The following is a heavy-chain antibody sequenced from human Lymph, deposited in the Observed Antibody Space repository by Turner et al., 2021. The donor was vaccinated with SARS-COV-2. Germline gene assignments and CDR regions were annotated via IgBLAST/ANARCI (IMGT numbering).Heavy chain of an antibody. J-gene: IGHJ5*02. D-gene: IGHD3-10*01. V-gene: IGHV4-4*07. CDR3: ARVLKIPRELLWFGEPEGDNWFDP. CDR1: GGSISSYY. Sequence: QVQLQESGPGLVKPSETLSLTCTVSGGSISSYYWRWIRQPAGKGLEWIGRIYTSGSTNYNPSLKCRVTMSVDTSNNQFSLKLSSVTAADTAVYYCARVLKIPRELLWFGEPEGDNWFDPWGQGTLVTVSS. CDR2: IYTSGST.